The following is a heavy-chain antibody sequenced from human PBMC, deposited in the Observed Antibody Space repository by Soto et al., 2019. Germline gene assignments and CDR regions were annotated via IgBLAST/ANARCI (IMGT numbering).Heavy chain of an antibody. J-gene: IGHJ6*02. Sequence: GGSLRLSCAASGFTFSSYSMNWVRQAPGKGLEWVSSISSSSSYIYYADSVKGRFTISRDNAKNSLYLQMNSLRAEDTAVYYCARDGYCTSTSCSYGMDVWGQGTTVTVSS. CDR1: GFTFSSYS. CDR3: ARDGYCTSTSCSYGMDV. CDR2: ISSSSSYI. D-gene: IGHD2-2*03. V-gene: IGHV3-21*01.